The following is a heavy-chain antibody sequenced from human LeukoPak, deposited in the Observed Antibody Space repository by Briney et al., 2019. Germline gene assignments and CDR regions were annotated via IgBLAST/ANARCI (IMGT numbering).Heavy chain of an antibody. J-gene: IGHJ4*02. CDR2: IYHSGST. Sequence: PSQTLSLTCTVSGGSISSGGYYWSWIRQPPGKGLEWIGYIYHSGSTYYNPSLKSRVTISVDTSKNQFSLKLSSVTAADTAVYYCARDIIAAAGGGDWGQGTLVTVSS. D-gene: IGHD6-13*01. V-gene: IGHV4-30-2*01. CDR1: GGSISSGGYY. CDR3: ARDIIAAAGGGD.